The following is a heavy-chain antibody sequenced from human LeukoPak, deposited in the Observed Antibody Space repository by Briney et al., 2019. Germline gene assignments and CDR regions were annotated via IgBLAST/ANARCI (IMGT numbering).Heavy chain of an antibody. CDR2: IYYVGTT. Sequence: PSKTLSLTCTVSGGSISSGDYYWSWIRQTPGKGLEWIGYIYYVGTTYYNPSLQSRVVMSVDTSKNQFFLRLSSVTAADTAVYYCARGDFINNWGQGSLVTVSS. V-gene: IGHV4-30-4*01. CDR1: GGSISSGDYY. D-gene: IGHD3/OR15-3a*01. CDR3: ARGDFINN. J-gene: IGHJ4*02.